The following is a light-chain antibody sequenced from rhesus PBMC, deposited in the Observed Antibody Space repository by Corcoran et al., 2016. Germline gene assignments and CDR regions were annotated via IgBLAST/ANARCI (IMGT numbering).Light chain of an antibody. CDR2: YAN. Sequence: DIQMTQSPSSLSASVGDRVTITCRASQGISSYLNWYQQRPGKAPKLLIHYANRLASVVPSRFSGSGSGTEFNLTISSLQPEDVATYYCQQGKSDPPTFGQGTKVEIK. J-gene: IGKJ1*01. V-gene: IGKV1-32*02. CDR1: QGISSY. CDR3: QQGKSDPPT.